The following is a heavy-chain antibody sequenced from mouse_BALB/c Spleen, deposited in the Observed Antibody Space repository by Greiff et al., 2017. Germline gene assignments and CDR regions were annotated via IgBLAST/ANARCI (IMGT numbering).Heavy chain of an antibody. CDR3: ARYDGYPYYYAMDY. D-gene: IGHD2-3*01. CDR2: ISYSGST. V-gene: IGHV3-8*02. J-gene: IGHJ4*01. CDR1: GDSITSGY. Sequence: EVKLMESGPSLVKPSQTLSLTCSVTGDSITSGYWNWIRKFPGNKLEYMGYISYSGSTYYNPSLKSRISITRDTSKNQYYLQLNSVTTEDTATYYCARYDGYPYYYAMDYWGQGTSVTVSS.